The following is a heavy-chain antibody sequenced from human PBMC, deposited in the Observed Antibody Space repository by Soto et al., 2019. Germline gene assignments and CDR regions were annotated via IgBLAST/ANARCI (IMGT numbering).Heavy chain of an antibody. CDR3: ARGADYDSSGYYYGMDV. J-gene: IGHJ6*02. D-gene: IGHD3-22*01. Sequence: SVKVSCKASGGTFSSYAISWVRQAPGQGLEWMGGIIPIFGTANYAQKFQGRVTITADESTSTAYMELSSLRSEDTAVYYCARGADYDSSGYYYGMDVWGQGTTVTVSS. V-gene: IGHV1-69*13. CDR1: GGTFSSYA. CDR2: IIPIFGTA.